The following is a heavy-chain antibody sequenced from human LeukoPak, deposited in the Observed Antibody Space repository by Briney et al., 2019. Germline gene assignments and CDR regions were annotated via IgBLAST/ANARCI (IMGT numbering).Heavy chain of an antibody. Sequence: PGGSLRLSCAASGFTLTSFWMNWIRQAPGKGLEWVANIKYDGSERYYVDSVKGRFTISRDNAKNSLYLQTNSLRAEDTAVYYCARRNLLDYWGQGTLVTVSS. CDR1: GFTLTSFW. CDR2: IKYDGSER. J-gene: IGHJ4*02. CDR3: ARRNLLDY. V-gene: IGHV3-7*01.